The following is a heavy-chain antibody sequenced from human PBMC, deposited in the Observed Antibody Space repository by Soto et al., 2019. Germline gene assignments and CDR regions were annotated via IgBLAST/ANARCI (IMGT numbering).Heavy chain of an antibody. CDR2: VYSTGST. J-gene: IGHJ4*02. CDR3: ARSHYTYGLLIDY. Sequence: FVTLSLTCSVAGDSITTNGCYWVWIRQPPGKGLQWIGNVYSTGSTFSHPSLTSRVFISVDTSKNKFSLRLTSVTAADTAVYYCARSHYTYGLLIDYWGPGIMVTVPQ. V-gene: IGHV4-39*01. D-gene: IGHD2-8*01. CDR1: GDSITTNGCY.